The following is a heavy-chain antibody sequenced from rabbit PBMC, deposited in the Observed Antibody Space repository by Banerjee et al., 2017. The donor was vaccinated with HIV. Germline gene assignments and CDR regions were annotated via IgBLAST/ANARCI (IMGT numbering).Heavy chain of an antibody. CDR1: GFDLSSYYY. V-gene: IGHV1S45*01. Sequence: QEQLEESGGGLVKPEGSLTLTCKASGFDLSSYYYMCWVRQAPRKGLEWIACIDAGSTGNTYYVSWAKGRFTISRTSSTTVTLQIPTLTAADTATYFCARGWAGSSYAFNLWGPGTLVTVS. J-gene: IGHJ4*01. D-gene: IGHD8-1*01. CDR2: IDAGSTGNT. CDR3: ARGWAGSSYAFNL.